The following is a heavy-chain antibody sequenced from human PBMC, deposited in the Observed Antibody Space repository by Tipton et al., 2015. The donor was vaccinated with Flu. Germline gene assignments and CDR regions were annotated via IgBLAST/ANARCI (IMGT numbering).Heavy chain of an antibody. CDR1: GYFISSGYY. CDR3: ARVSQQLLKDYFDF. CDR2: IYHTGST. V-gene: IGHV4-38-2*01. D-gene: IGHD6-13*01. J-gene: IGHJ4*02. Sequence: LRLSCAVSGYFISSGYYWAWIRQPPGKGLEWIGTIYHTGSTYCNPSLKSRVTISVDTSKTQFSLKLRSVTAADTAVYYCARVSQQLLKDYFDFWGQGTLVTVSS.